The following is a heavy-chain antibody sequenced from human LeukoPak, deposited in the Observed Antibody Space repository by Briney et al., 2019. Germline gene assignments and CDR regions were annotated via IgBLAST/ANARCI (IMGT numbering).Heavy chain of an antibody. Sequence: QPGGSLRLSCAASGFTFSSYGMHWVRHAPGKGLEWVAVISYDGSNKYYADSVKGRFTISRDNSKNTLYLQMNSLRAEDTAVYYCAKSLGSSSGRVFDYWGQGTLVTVSS. CDR3: AKSLGSSSGRVFDY. J-gene: IGHJ4*02. CDR2: ISYDGSNK. D-gene: IGHD6-19*01. V-gene: IGHV3-30*18. CDR1: GFTFSSYG.